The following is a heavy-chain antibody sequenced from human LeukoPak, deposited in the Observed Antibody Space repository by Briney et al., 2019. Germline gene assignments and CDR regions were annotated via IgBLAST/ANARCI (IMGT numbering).Heavy chain of an antibody. Sequence: SETLSLTCAVYGGSFSGYYWSWIRQPPGKGLEWIGEINHSGSTNYNPSLKSRVTISIDTSKNQFSLKLRSVTAADTAVYYCARVRDYYGSGSHSKGGRRIDYWGQGTLVTVSS. CDR3: ARVRDYYGSGSHSKGGRRIDY. D-gene: IGHD3-10*01. CDR1: GGSFSGYY. CDR2: INHSGST. V-gene: IGHV4-34*01. J-gene: IGHJ4*02.